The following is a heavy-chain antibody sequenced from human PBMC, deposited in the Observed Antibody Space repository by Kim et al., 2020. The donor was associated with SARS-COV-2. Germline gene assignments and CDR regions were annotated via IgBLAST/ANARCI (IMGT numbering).Heavy chain of an antibody. V-gene: IGHV3-33*06. D-gene: IGHD3-10*01. J-gene: IGHJ4*02. CDR2: IRYDGSNK. CDR1: GFTFSSYA. Sequence: GGSLRLSCAASGFTFSSYAMHWVRQAPGKGLEWVSVIRYDGSNKYYADSVKGRFTISRDNSKNTLYLQMNSLRAEDTAVYYCAKDGGYSGNSSVLDYWGQGTLVTVSS. CDR3: AKDGGYSGNSSVLDY.